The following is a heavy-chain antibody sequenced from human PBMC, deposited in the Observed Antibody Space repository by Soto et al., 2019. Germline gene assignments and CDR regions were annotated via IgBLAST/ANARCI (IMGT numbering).Heavy chain of an antibody. V-gene: IGHV4-30-4*01. CDR2: ISNSGST. Sequence: SETLSLTCTVSGGSFSSGDYYWGWIRQPPGRGLEWVGYISNSGSTFYNSSLKSRVTISVDTSKNQFSLKLSSVTAADTAVYFCARVPDHYERRGDLRGFYFDYWGQGTRVTVSS. J-gene: IGHJ4*02. D-gene: IGHD3-22*01. CDR1: GGSFSSGDYY. CDR3: ARVPDHYERRGDLRGFYFDY.